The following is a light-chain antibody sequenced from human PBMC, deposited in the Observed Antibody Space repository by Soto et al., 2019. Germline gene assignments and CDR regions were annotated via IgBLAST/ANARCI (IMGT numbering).Light chain of an antibody. CDR1: QSVSSN. CDR3: QQRSNWPPT. J-gene: IGKJ3*01. V-gene: IGKV3-11*01. Sequence: IVWTHSPASLSVSPGEIATLSFRASQSVSSNLAWYQQKPGQAPRLLIYGASTRATGIPARFSGSGSGTDFTLTISSLEPEDFAVYYCQQRSNWPPTFGPGTKVDIK. CDR2: GAS.